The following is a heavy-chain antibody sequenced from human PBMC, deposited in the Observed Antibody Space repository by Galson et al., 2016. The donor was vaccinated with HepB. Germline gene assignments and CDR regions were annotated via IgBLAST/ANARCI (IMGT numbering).Heavy chain of an antibody. J-gene: IGHJ4*02. CDR1: EFTFSRYW. V-gene: IGHV3-7*03. CDR2: IRQDGGEI. Sequence: SLRLSCAASEFTFSRYWMAWVRLAPGKGLEWVANIRQDGGEIFYVDSVKGRFTISRDNAKNSLYLQMNGLRAEDTAIYYCARSGGYDRSWSLDFWDQGTLVTVSS. CDR3: ARSGGYDRSWSLDF. D-gene: IGHD3-3*01.